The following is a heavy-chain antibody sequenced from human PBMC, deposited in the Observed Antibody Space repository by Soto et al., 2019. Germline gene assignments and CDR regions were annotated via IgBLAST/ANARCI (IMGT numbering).Heavy chain of an antibody. D-gene: IGHD6-13*01. CDR2: IYWDDGK. J-gene: IGHJ4*02. V-gene: IGHV2-5*02. CDR1: GFSLSTSGVG. Sequence: QITLKESGPTLVKPTQTLTLTCTFSGFSLSTSGVGVGWIRQPPGKALEWLALIYWDDGKHYYPSLKSRLTITKDTSKNQVVLTMTSMDPVDTATYYCAHRQAAAAGTFYDYWGQGTLVTVSS. CDR3: AHRQAAAAGTFYDY.